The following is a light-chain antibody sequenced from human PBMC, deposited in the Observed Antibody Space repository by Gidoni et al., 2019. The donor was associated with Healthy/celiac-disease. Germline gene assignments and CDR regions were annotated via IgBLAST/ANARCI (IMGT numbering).Light chain of an antibody. CDR3: QQFNSYPFT. J-gene: IGKJ5*01. CDR2: DAS. CDR1: QGISSA. V-gene: IGKV1-13*02. Sequence: GDRVTITCRASQGISSALAWYQQKPGKAPKLLIYDASSLESGVPSRFSGSGSGTDFTLTISSLQPEDFATYYCQQFNSYPFTFGQGTRLEIK.